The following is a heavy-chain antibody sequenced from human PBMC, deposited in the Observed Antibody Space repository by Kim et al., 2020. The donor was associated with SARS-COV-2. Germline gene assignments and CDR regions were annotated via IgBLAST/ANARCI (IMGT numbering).Heavy chain of an antibody. CDR1: GGSISSSSYY. J-gene: IGHJ5*02. Sequence: SETLSLTCTVSGGSISSSSYYWGWIRQPPGKGLEWIGSIYYSGSTYYNPSLKSRVTISVDTSKNQFSLKLSSVTAADTAVYYCARAPIVVVPAAIGHWFDPWGQGTLVTVSS. D-gene: IGHD2-2*02. V-gene: IGHV4-39*01. CDR3: ARAPIVVVPAAIGHWFDP. CDR2: IYYSGST.